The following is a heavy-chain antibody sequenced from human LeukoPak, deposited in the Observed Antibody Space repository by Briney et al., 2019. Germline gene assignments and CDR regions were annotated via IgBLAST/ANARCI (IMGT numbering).Heavy chain of an antibody. D-gene: IGHD3-22*01. V-gene: IGHV3-74*01. CDR3: ARDQYYYDSSGYYSSYYFDY. CDR1: GFTFSSYW. Sequence: GGSLRLSCAASGFTFSSYWMHWVRQAPGKELVWVSRINSDGSSTSYADSVKGRFTISRDNAKNTLYLQMNSLRAEDTAVYYCARDQYYYDSSGYYSSYYFDYWGQGTLVTVSS. J-gene: IGHJ4*02. CDR2: INSDGSST.